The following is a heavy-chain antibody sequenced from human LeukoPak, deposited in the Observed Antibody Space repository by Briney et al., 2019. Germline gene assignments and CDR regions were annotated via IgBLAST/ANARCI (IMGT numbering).Heavy chain of an antibody. CDR2: IYTSGTT. V-gene: IGHV4-4*07. CDR1: GGSISSYY. D-gene: IGHD3-3*01. CDR3: ARVKIVVVPAANYDFWSGYWGDWYFDL. Sequence: PSETLSLTCTVSGGSISSYYWSWIRQPAGKELEWIGRIYTSGTTNYNPSLKSRVTMSVDTSKNQFSLKLSSVTAADTAVYYCARVKIVVVPAANYDFWSGYWGDWYFDLWGRGTLVTVSS. J-gene: IGHJ2*01.